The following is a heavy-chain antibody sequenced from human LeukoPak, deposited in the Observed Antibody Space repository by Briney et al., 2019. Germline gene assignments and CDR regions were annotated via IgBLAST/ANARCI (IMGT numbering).Heavy chain of an antibody. CDR2: VTGSGSST. J-gene: IGHJ4*02. CDR3: AKGQLLWFGEAGNYFDY. D-gene: IGHD3-10*01. CDR1: TFTFSNYA. Sequence: PGGSLRLSCAPSTFTFSNYAMSWVRQAPGKGLEWVSSVTGSGSSTYYADSVKGRFTISRDNSKNTLYLQMNSLRAEDTAVYYCAKGQLLWFGEAGNYFDYWGQGTLVTVSS. V-gene: IGHV3-23*01.